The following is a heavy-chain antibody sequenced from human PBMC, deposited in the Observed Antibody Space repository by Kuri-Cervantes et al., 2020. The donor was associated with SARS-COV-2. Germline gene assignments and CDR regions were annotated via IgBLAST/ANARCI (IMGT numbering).Heavy chain of an antibody. CDR1: GYTFSTYD. CDR3: ARDTGYWTPDGFDI. J-gene: IGHJ3*02. Sequence: ASVKVSCKASGYTFSTYDINWVRQASGQGLEWMGWMNPDTGNSGYAQNFRGRVTMTRDTSTSTAYMELSSLRSEDLAIYYCARDTGYWTPDGFDIWGQGTMVTVSS. V-gene: IGHV1-8*02. CDR2: MNPDTGNS. D-gene: IGHD5-12*01.